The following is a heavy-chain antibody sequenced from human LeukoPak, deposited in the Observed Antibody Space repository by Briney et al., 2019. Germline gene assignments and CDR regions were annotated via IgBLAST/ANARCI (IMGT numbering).Heavy chain of an antibody. Sequence: GGSLRLSCAASGFTFSNAWMSWVRQAPGKGLEWVGRIKSKTDGGTTDYAAPVKGRFTISRDDSKNTLYLQMNSLKTEDTAVYYCTTDLGSGWYEDYFDYRGQGTLVTVSS. D-gene: IGHD6-19*01. CDR2: IKSKTDGGTT. CDR1: GFTFSNAW. V-gene: IGHV3-15*01. J-gene: IGHJ4*02. CDR3: TTDLGSGWYEDYFDY.